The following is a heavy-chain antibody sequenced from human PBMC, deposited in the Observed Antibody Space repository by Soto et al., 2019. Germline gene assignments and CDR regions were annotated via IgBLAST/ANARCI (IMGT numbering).Heavy chain of an antibody. CDR3: ASSPPPKKPLRYYDFWSGSLGY. D-gene: IGHD3-3*01. J-gene: IGHJ4*02. V-gene: IGHV4-34*01. CDR1: GGSFSGYY. CDR2: INHSGST. Sequence: SETLSLTCAVYGGSFSGYYWSWIRQPPGKGLEWIGEINHSGSTNYNPSLKSRVTISVDTSKNQFSLKLSSVTAADTAVYYCASSPPPKKPLRYYDFWSGSLGYWGKGTLVTVS.